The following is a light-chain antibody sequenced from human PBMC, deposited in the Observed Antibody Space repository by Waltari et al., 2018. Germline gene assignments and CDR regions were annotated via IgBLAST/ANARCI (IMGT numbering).Light chain of an antibody. CDR1: SSDVGSFNS. CDR3: CSYAGSYTLL. J-gene: IGLJ3*02. Sequence: QSALTQPASVSGSPGQSITISCTGTSSDVGSFNSVSWFHQHPGKGPNLILYEVNKRPAGVSTRVSGAKSGNTASLTISGLQAEDEADYYCCSYAGSYTLLFGGGTKLTVL. V-gene: IGLV2-23*02. CDR2: EVN.